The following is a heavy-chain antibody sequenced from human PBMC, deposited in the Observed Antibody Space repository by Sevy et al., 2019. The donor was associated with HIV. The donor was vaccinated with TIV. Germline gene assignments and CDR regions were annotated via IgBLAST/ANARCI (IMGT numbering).Heavy chain of an antibody. J-gene: IGHJ6*02. CDR3: ARGRPLLWFRELPAGYYYYGMDV. D-gene: IGHD3-10*01. CDR1: GGSSSGYY. V-gene: IGHV4-34*01. CDR2: INHSGST. Sequence: SETLSLTCAVYGGSSSGYYWSWIRQPPGKGLEWIGEINHSGSTNYNPSLKSRVTISVDTSKNQFSLKLSSVTAADTAVYYCARGRPLLWFRELPAGYYYYGMDVWGQGTTVTVSS.